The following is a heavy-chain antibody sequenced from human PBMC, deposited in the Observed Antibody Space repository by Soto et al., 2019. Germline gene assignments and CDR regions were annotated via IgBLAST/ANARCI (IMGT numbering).Heavy chain of an antibody. J-gene: IGHJ6*02. D-gene: IGHD6-13*01. Sequence: GGSLRLSCAASGFTFSSYSMNWVRQAPGKGLEWVSSISSSSSYIYYADSVKGRFTISRDNAKNSLYLQMSSLRAEDTAVYYCAGIAAVTVRYYGMDVWGQGTTVTVSS. CDR1: GFTFSSYS. CDR2: ISSSSSYI. CDR3: AGIAAVTVRYYGMDV. V-gene: IGHV3-21*01.